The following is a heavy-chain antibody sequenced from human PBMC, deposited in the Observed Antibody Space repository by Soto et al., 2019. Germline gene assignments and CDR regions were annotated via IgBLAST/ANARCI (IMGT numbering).Heavy chain of an antibody. CDR2: ISGTGGST. V-gene: IGHV3-23*01. Sequence: PGGSLRLSCAASGFTFSSYAMSWVRQAPGKGLEWVSAISGTGGSTYYADSVKGRFTISRDNAKNSLYLQMNSLRAEDTAVYYCARDPFYPDDYWGQGTLVTVSS. CDR3: ARDPFYPDDY. J-gene: IGHJ4*02. CDR1: GFTFSSYA.